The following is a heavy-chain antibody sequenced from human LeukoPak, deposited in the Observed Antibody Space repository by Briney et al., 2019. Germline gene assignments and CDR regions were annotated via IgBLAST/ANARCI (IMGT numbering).Heavy chain of an antibody. CDR1: GDSVSNGNYY. CDR3: ARSQNYYGSGDY. D-gene: IGHD3-10*01. CDR2: IYYTGKT. J-gene: IGHJ4*02. V-gene: IGHV4-61*03. Sequence: SETLSLTCTVSGDSVSNGNYYWSWLRQPPGRALEWIGYIYYTGKTYYNPSLEGRVTILVDTSRNHFSVKLSSVTAADTAVYYCARSQNYYGSGDYWSQGTLVTVSS.